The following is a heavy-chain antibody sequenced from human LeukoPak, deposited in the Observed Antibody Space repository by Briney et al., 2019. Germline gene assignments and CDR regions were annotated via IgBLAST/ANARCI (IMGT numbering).Heavy chain of an antibody. D-gene: IGHD6-19*01. J-gene: IGHJ4*02. V-gene: IGHV4-34*01. CDR3: ARGNPYSSGWLVY. CDR1: GGSFSGYY. CDR2: INHSGST. Sequence: PSETLSLTCAVYGGSFSGYYWSWIRQPPGKGLEWIGEINHSGSTNYNPSLKSRVTISVDTSKNQFSLKLSSVTAADTAVYYCARGNPYSSGWLVYWGQGTLVTVSS.